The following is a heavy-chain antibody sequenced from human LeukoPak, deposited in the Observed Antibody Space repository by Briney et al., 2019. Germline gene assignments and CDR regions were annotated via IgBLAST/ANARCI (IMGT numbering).Heavy chain of an antibody. D-gene: IGHD3-3*01. J-gene: IGHJ4*02. V-gene: IGHV4-34*01. Sequence: SETLSLTCAVYGGSFTGLYWSWIRQPPGTGLERFGEINHSGNTKYNPSLKSRVTMSVDTSKNQFSLKLPSVTAADTAVYYCARGSRMTNVGVLNAGDYWGQGTLVSVSS. CDR2: INHSGNT. CDR1: GGSFTGLY. CDR3: ARGSRMTNVGVLNAGDY.